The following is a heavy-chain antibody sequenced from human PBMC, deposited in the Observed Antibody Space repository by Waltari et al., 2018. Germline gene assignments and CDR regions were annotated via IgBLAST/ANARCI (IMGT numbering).Heavy chain of an antibody. CDR3: AREGQWLDTYYFDY. Sequence: QVQLQQWGAGLLKPSETLSLTCAVYGGSFSGYYWSWIRQPPGKGLEWIGEINHSGSTNYNPSLKNRVTISVDTSKNQFSLKLSSVTAADTAVYYCAREGQWLDTYYFDYWGQGTLVTVSS. CDR1: GGSFSGYY. CDR2: INHSGST. J-gene: IGHJ4*02. V-gene: IGHV4-34*01. D-gene: IGHD6-19*01.